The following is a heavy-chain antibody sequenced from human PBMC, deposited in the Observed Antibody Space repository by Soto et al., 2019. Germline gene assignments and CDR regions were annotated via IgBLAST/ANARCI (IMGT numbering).Heavy chain of an antibody. CDR2: IYYSGGT. Sequence: SETLSLTSNVSGGSVNSGDYQWTWIRQSPEKGREWIGYIYYSGGTYYNPSLKSRLLISVDPSKNQCSLTLSSVTAADTAVYYSAVSSGYSNSFFDAWGPGTLGTVSS. CDR1: GGSVNSGDYQ. CDR3: AVSSGYSNSFFDA. V-gene: IGHV4-30-4*01. J-gene: IGHJ4*02. D-gene: IGHD3-22*01.